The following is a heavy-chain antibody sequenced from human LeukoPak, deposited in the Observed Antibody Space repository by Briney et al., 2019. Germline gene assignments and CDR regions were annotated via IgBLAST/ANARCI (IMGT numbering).Heavy chain of an antibody. CDR3: ARAAQPGFDP. D-gene: IGHD1-14*01. V-gene: IGHV3-21*01. Sequence: GGSLRLSCAASGFTFSSYSMNWVRQAPGKGLEWVSSISSSSSYIYYADSVKGRFTISRDNAKNSLYLQMNSLRAEDTAVYHCARAAQPGFDPWGQGTLVIVSS. CDR2: ISSSSSYI. CDR1: GFTFSSYS. J-gene: IGHJ5*02.